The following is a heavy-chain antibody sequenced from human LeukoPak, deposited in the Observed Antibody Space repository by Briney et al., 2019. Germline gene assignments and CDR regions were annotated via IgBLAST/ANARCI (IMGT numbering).Heavy chain of an antibody. CDR2: ISAYNGNK. CDR1: GYTFTNYG. J-gene: IGHJ3*02. CDR3: ARDRWSSSSSEGTLDI. D-gene: IGHD6-6*01. Sequence: ASVKVSCKASGYTFTNYGISWVRQAPGQGLDWMGWISAYNGNKVYAQELQGRVTMTTDTSTSTAYMELRSLRSDDTAVYYCARDRWSSSSSEGTLDIWDQGTMVTVSS. V-gene: IGHV1-18*01.